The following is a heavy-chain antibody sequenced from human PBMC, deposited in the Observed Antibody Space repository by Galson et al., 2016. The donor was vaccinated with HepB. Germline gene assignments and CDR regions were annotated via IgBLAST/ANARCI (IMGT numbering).Heavy chain of an antibody. Sequence: SLRLSCAGSGLTFSGHSMNWVRQAPGKGLEWVSSISGNSVYIEVPDSLKGRFNISRDNAKNSVYLQMDSRRAEDTAVYYCASFETRGGLSRDFDHWGQGTLVTVSS. CDR1: GLTFSGHS. CDR3: ASFETRGGLSRDFDH. J-gene: IGHJ4*02. D-gene: IGHD2-15*01. V-gene: IGHV3-21*01. CDR2: ISGNSVYI.